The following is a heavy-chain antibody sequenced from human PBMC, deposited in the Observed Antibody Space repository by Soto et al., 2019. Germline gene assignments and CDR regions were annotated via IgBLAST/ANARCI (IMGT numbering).Heavy chain of an antibody. CDR3: ASGQWLGLFDY. J-gene: IGHJ4*02. V-gene: IGHV1-3*01. Sequence: QVQLVQSGAEVKKPGASVKVSCKASGYTFTSYAMHWVRQAPGQRLEWMGWINAGNGNTKYSQKFQGRVTITRDTSASTAYMELSSLRSEDTAVYYCASGQWLGLFDYWGQGTLVTVSS. CDR2: INAGNGNT. CDR1: GYTFTSYA. D-gene: IGHD6-19*01.